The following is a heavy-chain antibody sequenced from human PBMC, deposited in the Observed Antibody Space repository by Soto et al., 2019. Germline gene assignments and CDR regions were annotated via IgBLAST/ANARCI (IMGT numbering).Heavy chain of an antibody. CDR1: GDPSSYSA. CDR2: INPNFGSA. D-gene: IGHD5-18*01. V-gene: IGHV1-69*01. CDR3: ATYYTAVAYFEN. Sequence: QVRVVQSGAEVRNPGSSVKVSCTASGDPSSYSAIGWLRQAPGQGLEWMGGINPNFGSAIYAQKFQGRTTITAHYMELNDLRSEDTAIYFFATYYTAVAYFENCGQGTLVTVSS. J-gene: IGHJ4*02.